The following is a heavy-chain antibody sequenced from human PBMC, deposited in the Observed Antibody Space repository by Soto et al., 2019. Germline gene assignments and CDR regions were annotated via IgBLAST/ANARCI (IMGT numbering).Heavy chain of an antibody. CDR1: GFSLSTSGMC. CDR3: VSCSGSSGYYYGMDV. J-gene: IGHJ6*02. Sequence: SGPTLVNPTQTLTLTCTFSGFSLSTSGMCVSWIRQPPGKALEWLARIDWDDDKYYSTSLKTRLTISKDTSKNQVVLTMTNMDPVDTATYYCVSCSGSSGYYYGMDVWGQGTTVTVSS. V-gene: IGHV2-70*11. CDR2: IDWDDDK. D-gene: IGHD2-15*01.